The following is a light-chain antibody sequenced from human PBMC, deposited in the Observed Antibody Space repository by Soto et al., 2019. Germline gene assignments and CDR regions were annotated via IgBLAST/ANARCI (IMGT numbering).Light chain of an antibody. Sequence: EIVMTQSPATLSGSPGERATLSCRASQSVDSNLAWYQQKPGQTPRLLMYGASTRATGIPARFSGSGSGTEFTLTISSLQSEDFAVYYCQQYNDWILTFGQGTKVDIK. V-gene: IGKV3-15*01. CDR2: GAS. CDR1: QSVDSN. J-gene: IGKJ1*01. CDR3: QQYNDWILT.